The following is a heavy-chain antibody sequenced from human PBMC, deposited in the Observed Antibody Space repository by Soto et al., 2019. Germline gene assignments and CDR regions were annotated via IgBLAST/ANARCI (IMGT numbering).Heavy chain of an antibody. CDR1: GYTFTSYG. V-gene: IGHV1-69*13. J-gene: IGHJ4*02. D-gene: IGHD3-22*01. CDR2: IIPIFGTA. Sequence: SVKVSCKASGYTFTSYGISWVRQAPGQGLEWMGGIIPIFGTANYAQKFQGRVTITADESTSTAYMELSSLRSEDTAVYYCARGGTYYYDSSGYYVDYWGQGTLVTVSS. CDR3: ARGGTYYYDSSGYYVDY.